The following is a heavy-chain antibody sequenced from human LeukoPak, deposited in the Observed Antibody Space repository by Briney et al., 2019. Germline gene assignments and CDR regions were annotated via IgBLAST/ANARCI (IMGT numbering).Heavy chain of an antibody. J-gene: IGHJ4*01. CDR3: ARGPRSFDY. Sequence: GGSLRLSCAASEFTFNRYWMSWVRQAPGKGLQWVANIKQDGSEAHYVDSVKGRFTISRDNAKNSLYLQMNSLRAEDTAVFYCARGPRSFDYWGQGALVTVSS. V-gene: IGHV3-7*05. CDR1: EFTFNRYW. CDR2: IKQDGSEA.